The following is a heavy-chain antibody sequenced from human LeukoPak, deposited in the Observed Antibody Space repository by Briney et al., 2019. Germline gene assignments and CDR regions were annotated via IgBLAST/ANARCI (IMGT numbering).Heavy chain of an antibody. D-gene: IGHD6-13*01. Sequence: ASVKVSCKASGYTFTTYYMHWVRQAPRQGLEWMGILNPSGGSTTYAQKFQGRVTMTRDTSTSTVYMELSSLRSEDTAVYYCARDGSTWQFDYWGQGTLVTVSS. V-gene: IGHV1-46*01. J-gene: IGHJ4*02. CDR3: ARDGSTWQFDY. CDR1: GYTFTTYY. CDR2: LNPSGGST.